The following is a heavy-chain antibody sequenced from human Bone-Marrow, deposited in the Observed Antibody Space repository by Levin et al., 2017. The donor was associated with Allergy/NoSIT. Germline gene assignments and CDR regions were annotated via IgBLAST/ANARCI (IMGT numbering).Heavy chain of an antibody. V-gene: IGHV3-7*01. CDR3: SRAEPRVDAFDM. D-gene: IGHD1-14*01. CDR2: INQDGSEI. CDR1: RFTFDDYW. J-gene: IGHJ3*02. Sequence: GGSLRLSCAASRFTFDDYWMTWVRQAPGKGLEWVANINQDGSEIYYADSVKGRFTISRNNAVDSLYLQMNSLRVEDTALYFCSRAEPRVDAFDMWGQGTIITVSS.